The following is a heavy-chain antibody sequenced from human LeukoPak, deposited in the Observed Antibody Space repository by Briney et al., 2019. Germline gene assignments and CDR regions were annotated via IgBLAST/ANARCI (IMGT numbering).Heavy chain of an antibody. CDR1: GVSISSYY. D-gene: IGHD1-26*01. CDR2: ISHSGST. J-gene: IGHJ4*02. CDR3: ARSSSGNYYND. Sequence: SETLSLTCTVSGVSISSYYWNWIRQPPGKGLEWIGYISHSGSTDYKSSLKSRVTISRDTSKNQFSLKLSSVTAADTAVYYCARSSSGNYYNDWGQGTLVTVSS. V-gene: IGHV4-59*08.